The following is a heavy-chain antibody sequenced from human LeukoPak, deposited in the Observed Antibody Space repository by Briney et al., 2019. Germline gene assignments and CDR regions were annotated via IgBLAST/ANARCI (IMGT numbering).Heavy chain of an antibody. Sequence: SQTLSLTCAISGDSVSSISAAWNWIRQSPSRGLEWLGRTYYRSKWYNEYAVSVKGRINIHPDPSKNQFSLQLNSVTPEDTAVYYCALARSEYHYGMDVWGQGATVTVSS. CDR3: ALARSEYHYGMDV. CDR1: GDSVSSISAA. CDR2: TYYRSKWYN. J-gene: IGHJ6*02. V-gene: IGHV6-1*01.